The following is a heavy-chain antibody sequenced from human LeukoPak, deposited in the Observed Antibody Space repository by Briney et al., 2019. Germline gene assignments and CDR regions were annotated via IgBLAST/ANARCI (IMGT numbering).Heavy chain of an antibody. CDR2: IYTSGST. V-gene: IGHV4-61*02. CDR1: GGSIIIGSYY. Sequence: SQTLSLTCTVAGGSIIIGSYYWTWIRQPAGKGLEWFGRIYTSGSTNYNPSLKSRVTMSLDTSKNQCSLKLSSVTAADTAVYYCARDRGHSYDYWGQGTLVTVSS. CDR3: ARDRGHSYDY. J-gene: IGHJ4*02. D-gene: IGHD5-18*01.